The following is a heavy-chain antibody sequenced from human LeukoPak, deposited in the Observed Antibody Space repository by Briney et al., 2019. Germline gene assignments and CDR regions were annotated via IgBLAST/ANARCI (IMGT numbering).Heavy chain of an antibody. CDR2: INSDGSST. Sequence: PGGSLRLSCAASGFTFSSYWMHWVRQAPGKGLVWVSRINSDGSSTSYADSVKGRFTISRDNAKNTLYLQMNSLRAEDTAAYYCARVPGYCSGGSCYGWYFDLWGRGTLVTVSS. CDR1: GFTFSSYW. J-gene: IGHJ2*01. CDR3: ARVPGYCSGGSCYGWYFDL. D-gene: IGHD2-15*01. V-gene: IGHV3-74*01.